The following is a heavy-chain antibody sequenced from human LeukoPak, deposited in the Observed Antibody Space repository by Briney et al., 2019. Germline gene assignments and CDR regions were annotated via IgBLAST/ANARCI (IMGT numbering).Heavy chain of an antibody. Sequence: ASVKVSCKASGYTFTAYSMHWVRQAPGQGLEWMGWINPNSGATNYAQRFQGRVSLTRDTSTNTASMELSRLTSDDTAIYHCARSPYSTPPFDYWGQGTLVTVSS. D-gene: IGHD6-13*01. J-gene: IGHJ4*02. CDR3: ARSPYSTPPFDY. CDR2: INPNSGAT. V-gene: IGHV1-2*02. CDR1: GYTFTAYS.